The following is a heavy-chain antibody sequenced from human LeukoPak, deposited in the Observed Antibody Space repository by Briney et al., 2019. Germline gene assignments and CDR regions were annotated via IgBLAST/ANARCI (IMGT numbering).Heavy chain of an antibody. V-gene: IGHV4-59*08. CDR1: GGSISSYY. D-gene: IGHD1-26*01. CDR3: ASQIVGAKTAFDY. Sequence: SETLSLTCTVSGGSISSYYWSWIRQPPGKGLEWIGYIYYSGSTNYNPSLKSRVTISVDTSKNQFFLKLSSVTAADTAVYYCASQIVGAKTAFDYWGQGTLVTVSS. CDR2: IYYSGST. J-gene: IGHJ4*02.